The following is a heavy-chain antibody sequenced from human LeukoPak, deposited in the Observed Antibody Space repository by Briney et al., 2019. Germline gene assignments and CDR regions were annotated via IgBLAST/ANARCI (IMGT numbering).Heavy chain of an antibody. Sequence: ASVKVSRKASGYTFTSYYMHWVRQAPGQGLEWMGIINPSGGSTSYAQKFQGRVTMTRDTSTSTVYMELSSLRSEDTAVYYCARDQGYYGSGSRYYMDVWGKGTTVTISS. CDR3: ARDQGYYGSGSRYYMDV. V-gene: IGHV1-46*01. J-gene: IGHJ6*03. CDR1: GYTFTSYY. CDR2: INPSGGST. D-gene: IGHD3-10*01.